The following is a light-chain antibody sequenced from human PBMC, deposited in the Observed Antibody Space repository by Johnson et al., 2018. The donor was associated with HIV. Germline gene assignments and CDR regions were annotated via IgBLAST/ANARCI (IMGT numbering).Light chain of an antibody. CDR3: GTWDSSLSAYV. J-gene: IGLJ1*01. CDR2: DNN. Sequence: QPVLTQPPSVSAAPGQKVTISCSGSSSNIGNNYVSWYQQLPGTAPKLLIYDNNKRPSGIPDRFSGSKSGTSATLGITGLQTGDEADYYCGTWDSSLSAYVFGTVTKVTFL. V-gene: IGLV1-51*01. CDR1: SSNIGNNY.